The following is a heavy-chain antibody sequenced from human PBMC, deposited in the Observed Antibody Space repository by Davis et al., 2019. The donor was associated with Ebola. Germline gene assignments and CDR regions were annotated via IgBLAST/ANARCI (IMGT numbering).Heavy chain of an antibody. CDR3: ASPGPVGGSYLHY. Sequence: ASVKVSCKASGYTFTSYYMHWVRQAPGQGLEWMGIINPSGGSTSHAQKFQGRVNMTRDTSTSTVYMELSSLRSEDTAVYYCASPGPVGGSYLHYWGQGTLVTVSS. CDR2: INPSGGST. V-gene: IGHV1-46*01. D-gene: IGHD1-26*01. CDR1: GYTFTSYY. J-gene: IGHJ4*02.